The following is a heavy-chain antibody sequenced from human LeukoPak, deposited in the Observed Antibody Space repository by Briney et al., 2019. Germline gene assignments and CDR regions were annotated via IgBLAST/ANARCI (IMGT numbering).Heavy chain of an antibody. Sequence: GESLKISRKGSGYSFTNYWIGWVRQMPGKGLKWMGIIYPGDSDTRYSPSFQGQVTISADKSISTAYLQWSSLKASDTAMYYCARPEEMATISAFDIWGQGTMVTVSS. CDR3: ARPEEMATISAFDI. D-gene: IGHD5-24*01. CDR2: IYPGDSDT. J-gene: IGHJ3*02. V-gene: IGHV5-51*01. CDR1: GYSFTNYW.